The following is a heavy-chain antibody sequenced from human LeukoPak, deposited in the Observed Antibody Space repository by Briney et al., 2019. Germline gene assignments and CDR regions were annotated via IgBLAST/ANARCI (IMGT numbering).Heavy chain of an antibody. CDR1: GFTFSDYY. CDR2: ISSSGSTI. V-gene: IGHV3-11*04. CDR3: AELGITMIGGV. J-gene: IGHJ6*04. Sequence: GGSLRLSCAASGFTFSDYYMSWIRQAPGKGLEWVSYISSSGSTIHYADSVKGRLTISRDNAKTSLYLQMNSLRAEDTAVYYCAELGITMIGGVWGNGTTVTISS. D-gene: IGHD3-10*02.